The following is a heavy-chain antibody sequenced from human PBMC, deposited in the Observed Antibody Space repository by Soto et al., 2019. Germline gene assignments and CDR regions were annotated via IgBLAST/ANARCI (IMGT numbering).Heavy chain of an antibody. CDR3: ARSGGLDRDFNY. D-gene: IGHD2-15*01. CDR2: IIPMFDTP. CDR1: GVTFSSDS. V-gene: IGHV1-69*12. J-gene: IGHJ4*02. Sequence: QVQLVQSGAEVKKPGSSVKVSCKASGVTFSSDSFSWVRQAPGQGLEWMGGIIPMFDTPIYAQKFQDRVTITADESTSTAYMQLSSLRSGDTAVYYCARSGGLDRDFNYWGQGSLVTVSS.